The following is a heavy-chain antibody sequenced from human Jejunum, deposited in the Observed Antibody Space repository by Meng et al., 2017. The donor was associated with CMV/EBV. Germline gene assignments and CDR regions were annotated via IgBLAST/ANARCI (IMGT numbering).Heavy chain of an antibody. Sequence: GFTLIDYYMRWLRHAPGKGLLWVSRINSDGTITYYADSVEGRFTISRDNTKNTLYLQMNSLRAEDTATYYCARGGYDFWTDYFHYWGQGTLVTVSS. J-gene: IGHJ4*02. CDR1: GFTLIDYY. V-gene: IGHV3-74*01. D-gene: IGHD3-3*01. CDR2: INSDGTIT. CDR3: ARGGYDFWTDYFHY.